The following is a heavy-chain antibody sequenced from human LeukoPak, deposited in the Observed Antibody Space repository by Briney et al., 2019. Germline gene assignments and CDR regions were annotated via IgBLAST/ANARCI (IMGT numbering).Heavy chain of an antibody. J-gene: IGHJ4*02. CDR2: IYYSGNT. CDR1: GGSINSGSINSGDSY. CDR3: AKVGGQQSSFDN. D-gene: IGHD3-16*01. V-gene: IGHV4-31*03. Sequence: NPSETLSLTCTVSGGSINSGSINSGDSYWSWIRQHPGKGLEWIGYIYYSGNTYYNPSLKSRVTISVDTSKNQFSLNLSSVTAADTAVYYCAKVGGQQSSFDNWGQGTLVTVSS.